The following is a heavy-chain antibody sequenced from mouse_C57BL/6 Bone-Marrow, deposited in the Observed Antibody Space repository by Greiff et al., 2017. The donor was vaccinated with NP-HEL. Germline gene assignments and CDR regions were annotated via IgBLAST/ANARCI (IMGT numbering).Heavy chain of an antibody. CDR1: GYTFTDYE. Sequence: QVQLQQSGAELVRPGASVTLSCKASGYTFTDYEMPWVKQTPVHGLEWIGAIDPETGGTAYNQKFKGKAILTADKSSSTAYMELRSLTSEDSAVYYCTIGFAYWGQGTLVTVSA. CDR3: TIGFAY. J-gene: IGHJ3*01. V-gene: IGHV1-15*01. CDR2: IDPETGGT.